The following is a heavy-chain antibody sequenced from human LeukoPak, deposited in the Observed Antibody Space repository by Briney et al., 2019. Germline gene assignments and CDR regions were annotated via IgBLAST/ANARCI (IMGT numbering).Heavy chain of an antibody. CDR3: GRGVAAIDY. CDR2: TYYRSKWYN. V-gene: IGHV6-1*01. J-gene: IGHJ4*02. CDR1: GDSVSSNSAA. Sequence: SQTLSLTCALSGDSVSSNSAAWNWLRQSPSRGLEWLGRTYYRSKWYNDYAVSVKSRITINPDTSKNQFSLQLNSVTPEDTAVYYCGRGVAAIDYWGQGTLVTVSS. D-gene: IGHD2-15*01.